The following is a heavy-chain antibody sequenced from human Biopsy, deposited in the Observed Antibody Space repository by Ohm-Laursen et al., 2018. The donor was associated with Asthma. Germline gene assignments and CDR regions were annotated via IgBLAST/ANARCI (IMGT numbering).Heavy chain of an antibody. CDR3: AKFDGHYYYYGMDV. CDR1: GFTFSSYG. D-gene: IGHD4-17*01. CDR2: MSYDGSIK. V-gene: IGHV3-33*05. J-gene: IGHJ6*02. Sequence: SLRLSCTASGFTFSSYGMDWVRQAPGKGLEWVALMSYDGSIKDYADSVKGRFTISRDNSKNTLYLQMNSLRAEDTAVYYCAKFDGHYYYYGMDVWGQGATVTVSS.